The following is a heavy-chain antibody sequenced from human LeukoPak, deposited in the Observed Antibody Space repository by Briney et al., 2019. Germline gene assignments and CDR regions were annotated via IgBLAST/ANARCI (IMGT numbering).Heavy chain of an antibody. CDR1: GYRFTSYW. CDR2: IYPGDSDT. Sequence: GESLKISCQGSGYRFTSYWIGWVRPLPGKGLEWMGIIYPGDSDTRYSPSFQGQVTISADKSISTAYLQWSSLKASDTAMYYCARHNSGYDGDYFDYWGQGTLVTVSS. V-gene: IGHV5-51*01. CDR3: ARHNSGYDGDYFDY. J-gene: IGHJ4*02. D-gene: IGHD5-12*01.